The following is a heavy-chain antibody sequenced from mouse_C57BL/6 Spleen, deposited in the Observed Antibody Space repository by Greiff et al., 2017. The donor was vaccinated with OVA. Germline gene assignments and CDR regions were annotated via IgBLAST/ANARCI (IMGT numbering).Heavy chain of an antibody. CDR3: ARLAGTRFAY. D-gene: IGHD4-1*01. V-gene: IGHV1-61*01. CDR2: IYPSDSET. J-gene: IGHJ3*01. Sequence: VQLQQPGAELVRPGSSVKLSCKASGYTFTSYWMDWVKQRPGQGLEWIGNIYPSDSETHYNQQFKDKATLTVDKSSSTAYMQLSSLTSEDSAVYYCARLAGTRFAYWGQGTLVTVSA. CDR1: GYTFTSYW.